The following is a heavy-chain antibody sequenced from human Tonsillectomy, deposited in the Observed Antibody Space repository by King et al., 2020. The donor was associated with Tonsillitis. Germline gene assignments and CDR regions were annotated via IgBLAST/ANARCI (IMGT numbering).Heavy chain of an antibody. CDR1: GGTFYTYS. Sequence: QLVQSGAEVKKPGSSVKVSCKASGGTFYTYSISWFRQAPGQGLEWMGGIIPMLGTAKFAQKFQGRVTITADDSTSTAYMELSSLRSEDTAVYYCARDSNILTGYLAYWGQGTLVTVSS. CDR2: IIPMLGTA. J-gene: IGHJ4*02. CDR3: ARDSNILTGYLAY. D-gene: IGHD3-9*01. V-gene: IGHV1-69*01.